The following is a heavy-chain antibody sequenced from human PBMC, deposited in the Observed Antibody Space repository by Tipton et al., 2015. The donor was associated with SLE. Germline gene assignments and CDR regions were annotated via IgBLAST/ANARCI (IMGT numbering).Heavy chain of an antibody. CDR3: AKALWRDVDTAMLNS. CDR2: INTDGSGT. D-gene: IGHD5-18*01. Sequence: SLRLSCAASGFTFSSYTLNWVRQAPGKGLVWVSRINTDGSGTSYADSVRGRFIIPRDNAKSTLYLQMNSLRVDDTAVYYCAKALWRDVDTAMLNSWGPGVLVTVSS. J-gene: IGHJ4*02. CDR1: GFTFSSYT. V-gene: IGHV3-74*01.